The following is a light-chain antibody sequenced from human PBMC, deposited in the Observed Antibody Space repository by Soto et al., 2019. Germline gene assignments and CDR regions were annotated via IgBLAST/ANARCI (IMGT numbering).Light chain of an antibody. J-gene: IGKJ4*01. CDR1: QSISSW. Sequence: DIQMTHSPSTLSASVLYIVTITFRASQSISSWLAWYQQKPGKAPKLLIYDASSLQSGVPSRFSGSGYGTEFTLSISSLQPDDFATYYCQKYKSYPLNFGGGTKVDIK. V-gene: IGKV1-5*01. CDR3: QKYKSYPLN. CDR2: DAS.